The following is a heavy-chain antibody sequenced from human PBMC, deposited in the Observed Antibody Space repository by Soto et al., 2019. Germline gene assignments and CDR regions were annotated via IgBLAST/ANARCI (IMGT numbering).Heavy chain of an antibody. CDR2: IYSGGST. J-gene: IGHJ4*02. CDR1: GFTVSNSY. V-gene: IGHV3-66*01. Sequence: EVQLVESGGGLVQSGGSLTLSCAASGFTVSNSYMSWVRQAPGKGLEWVSAIYSGGSTYYADSVKGRFTISRDNSRNTLYLQMNSLRAEDTAVYFRARCDGSATYCFFFAYWGQGTPVTVSS. CDR3: ARCDGSATYCFFFAY. D-gene: IGHD3-10*01.